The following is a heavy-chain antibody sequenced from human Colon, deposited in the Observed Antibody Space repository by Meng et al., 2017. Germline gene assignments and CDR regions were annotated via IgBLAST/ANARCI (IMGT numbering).Heavy chain of an antibody. CDR3: SSQQIPAVLVWFDP. J-gene: IGHJ5*02. CDR1: GYSPTELS. V-gene: IGHV1-24*01. Sequence: LVQAVPEEKTPGASVKVSCKPSGYSPTELSMHWVRQARRKGLEWMGGFEPEDGEPMYAQEFQGKVTMTEDISTETTYMELSNLSSADTAVYFCSSQQIPAVLVWFDPWGQGTLVTVSS. CDR2: FEPEDGEP. D-gene: IGHD2-2*01.